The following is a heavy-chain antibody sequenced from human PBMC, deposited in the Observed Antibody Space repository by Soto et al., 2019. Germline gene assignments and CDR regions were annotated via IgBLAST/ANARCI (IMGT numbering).Heavy chain of an antibody. Sequence: PSETLSLTCTVSGGSISSYYWSWIRQPPGKGLEWIGYIYYSGSTNYNPSLKSRVTISVDTSKNQFSLKLSSVTAADTAVYYCARDKMATIDYWGQGTLVTVSS. CDR2: IYYSGST. D-gene: IGHD5-12*01. CDR1: GGSISSYY. V-gene: IGHV4-59*01. CDR3: ARDKMATIDY. J-gene: IGHJ4*02.